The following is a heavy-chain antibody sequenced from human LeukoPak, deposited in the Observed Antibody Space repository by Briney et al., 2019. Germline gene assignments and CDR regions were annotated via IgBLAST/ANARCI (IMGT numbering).Heavy chain of an antibody. CDR1: GYTFTSYY. V-gene: IGHV1-46*01. J-gene: IGHJ4*02. CDR3: ARERDGTFYFDY. Sequence: ASVTVSCKASGYTFTSYYIHWVRQAPGQGLEWLGIINPSAGNRNYAQKFQGRVTMTRDTSTSTVYMELSSLRSEDTAVYYCARERDGTFYFDYWGQGTLVTVSS. CDR2: INPSAGNR. D-gene: IGHD1-26*01.